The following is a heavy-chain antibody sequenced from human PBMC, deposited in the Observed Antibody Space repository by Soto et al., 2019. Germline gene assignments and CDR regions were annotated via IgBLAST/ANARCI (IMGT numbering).Heavy chain of an antibody. Sequence: SVKVSCKASGGTFSSYAISWVRQAPGQGLEWMGGIIPIFGTANYAQKFQGRVTITADESTSTAYMELSSLRSEDTAVYYCARILYGSTSNYFDYWGQGTRVTVSS. CDR2: IIPIFGTA. CDR1: GGTFSSYA. CDR3: ARILYGSTSNYFDY. V-gene: IGHV1-69*13. J-gene: IGHJ4*02. D-gene: IGHD3-10*01.